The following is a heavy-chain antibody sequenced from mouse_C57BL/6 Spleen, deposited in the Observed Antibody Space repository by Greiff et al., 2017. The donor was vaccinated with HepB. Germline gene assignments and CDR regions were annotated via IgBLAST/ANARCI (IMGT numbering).Heavy chain of an antibody. Sequence: QVQLKQSGAELARPGASVKLSCKASGYTFTSYGISWVKQRTGQGLEWIGEIYPRSGNTYYNEKFKGKATLTADKSSSTAYMELRSLTSEDSAVYFCASYDYDYAMDYWGQGTSVTVSS. D-gene: IGHD2-4*01. CDR3: ASYDYDYAMDY. J-gene: IGHJ4*01. CDR1: GYTFTSYG. CDR2: IYPRSGNT. V-gene: IGHV1-81*01.